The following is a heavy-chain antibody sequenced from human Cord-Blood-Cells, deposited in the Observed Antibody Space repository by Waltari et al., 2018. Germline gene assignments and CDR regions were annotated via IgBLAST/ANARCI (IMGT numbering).Heavy chain of an antibody. V-gene: IGHV1-8*01. CDR1: GYNFTSYD. Sequence: QVQLVQSGAEVKKPGASVKVSCKASGYNFTSYDINWVRQATGQGLGWMGWMNPNSGNTGYAQKFQGRVTMTRNTSISTAYMELSSLRSEDTTVYYCARVGYGGTPGGYYYYMDVWGKGTTVTVSS. CDR3: ARVGYGGTPGGYYYYMDV. J-gene: IGHJ6*03. CDR2: MNPNSGNT. D-gene: IGHD4-17*01.